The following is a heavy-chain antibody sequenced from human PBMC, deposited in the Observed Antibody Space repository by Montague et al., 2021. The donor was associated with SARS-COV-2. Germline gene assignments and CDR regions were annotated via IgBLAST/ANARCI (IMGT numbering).Heavy chain of an antibody. Sequence: SLRLSCAASGFNFDEYGMSWARQAPGKGLEWVSTISSDTLHTFYAESVKGRFTISRDNAKDELYLQMNSLRAEDMAVYYCARGGEIDVWAPFGHWGQGTLVTVSS. CDR3: ARGGEIDVWAPFGH. CDR2: ISSDTLHT. J-gene: IGHJ4*02. CDR1: GFNFDEYG. D-gene: IGHD3-16*01. V-gene: IGHV3-21*01.